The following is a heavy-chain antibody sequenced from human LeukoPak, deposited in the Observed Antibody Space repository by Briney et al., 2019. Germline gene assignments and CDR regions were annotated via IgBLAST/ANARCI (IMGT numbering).Heavy chain of an antibody. Sequence: GRSLRLSCAASGFTFSSYGMHWGRQAPGKGVEWGAGIWYDGSNKYYADSVKGRFTISRDNSKNTLYLQMNSLRAEDTAVYYCAKDLIAAAGPLDPWGQGTLVTVSS. CDR2: IWYDGSNK. CDR3: AKDLIAAAGPLDP. V-gene: IGHV3-33*06. D-gene: IGHD6-13*01. J-gene: IGHJ5*02. CDR1: GFTFSSYG.